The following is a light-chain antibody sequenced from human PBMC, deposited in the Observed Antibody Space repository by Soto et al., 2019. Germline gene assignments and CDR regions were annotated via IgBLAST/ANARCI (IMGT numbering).Light chain of an antibody. CDR1: SSNLGAGYD. CDR2: GNR. Sequence: QAVVTQLPSVSGAPGQRVTISCTGNSSNLGAGYDVHWYQQLPGAAPKLVIFGNRNRPSGIPERFSGSKSGTSASLAITGLQAEDEADYYCQAYDYSLTASVFGGGTKLTVL. J-gene: IGLJ3*02. CDR3: QAYDYSLTASV. V-gene: IGLV1-40*01.